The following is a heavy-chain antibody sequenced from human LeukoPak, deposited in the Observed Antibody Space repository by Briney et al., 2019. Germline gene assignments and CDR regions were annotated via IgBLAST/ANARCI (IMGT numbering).Heavy chain of an antibody. CDR3: ARSEGDFWSGYYKGYFDY. D-gene: IGHD3-3*01. J-gene: IGHJ4*02. CDR1: GGSISSYY. CDR2: IYYSGST. V-gene: IGHV4-59*01. Sequence: SETLSLTCTVSGGSISSYYWSWIRQPPGKGLEWIGYIYYSGSTNYNPSLKSRVTISVDTSKNQFSLKLSSVTAADTAVYYCARSEGDFWSGYYKGYFDYWGQGTLVTVSS.